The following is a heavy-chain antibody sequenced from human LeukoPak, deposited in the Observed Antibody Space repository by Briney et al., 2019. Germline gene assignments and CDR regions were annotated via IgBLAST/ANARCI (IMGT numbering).Heavy chain of an antibody. CDR3: AKLHLGPDC. CDR1: GKTFSTNG. CDR2: ISGSGGST. Sequence: GGSLRPPGGVLGKTFSTNGTGGGRQGPGKGVEWLSGISGSGGSTYYADSVKGRFTISRDNSKNTLYLQMNSLRAEDTAVYYCAKLHLGPDCWGQGTLVTVSS. J-gene: IGHJ4*02. V-gene: IGHV3-23*01.